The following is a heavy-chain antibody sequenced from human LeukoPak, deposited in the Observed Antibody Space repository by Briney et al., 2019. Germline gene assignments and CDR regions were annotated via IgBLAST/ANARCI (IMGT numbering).Heavy chain of an antibody. CDR2: ISAYNGNT. D-gene: IGHD2-15*01. CDR1: GYTFTSYA. CDR3: ARVWGVVVVAMSWFDP. Sequence: ASVKVSCKASGYTFTSYAMSWVRQAPGKGLEGMGGISAYNGNTNYAQNFQDRFTMTKDKFKSTAYMQLRSLRSDDTAVYYCARVWGVVVVAMSWFDPWGQGTQVTVSS. V-gene: IGHV1-18*01. J-gene: IGHJ5*02.